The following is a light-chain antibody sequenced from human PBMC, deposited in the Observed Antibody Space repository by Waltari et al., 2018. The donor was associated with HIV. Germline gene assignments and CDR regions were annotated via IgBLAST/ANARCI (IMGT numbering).Light chain of an antibody. CDR3: QQSYSTPYT. V-gene: IGKV1-39*01. Sequence: DIQMTQSPSSLSASVGDRVTITCRASQSISSDLNWYQQKPGIAPKLLIYAASNLQSGVPSRFSGSGSGTDFTLTISSLQPEDFATYYCQQSYSTPYTFGQGTKLEIK. CDR1: QSISSD. CDR2: AAS. J-gene: IGKJ2*01.